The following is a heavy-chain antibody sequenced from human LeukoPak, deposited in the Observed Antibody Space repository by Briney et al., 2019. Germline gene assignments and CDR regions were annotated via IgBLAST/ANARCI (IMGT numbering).Heavy chain of an antibody. J-gene: IGHJ4*02. CDR3: ARDQEGSFDY. CDR2: IYTSGST. Sequence: SETLSLTCTVSGGSISSYYWSWIRQPAGKGLGWIGRIYTSGSTNYNPPLKSRVTMSVDTSKNQFSLKLSSVTAADTAVYYCARDQEGSFDYWGQGTLVTVSS. V-gene: IGHV4-4*07. CDR1: GGSISSYY.